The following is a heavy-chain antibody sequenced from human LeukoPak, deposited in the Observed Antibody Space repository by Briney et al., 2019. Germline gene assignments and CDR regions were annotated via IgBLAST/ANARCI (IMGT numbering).Heavy chain of an antibody. J-gene: IGHJ4*02. CDR3: ARANVLDYDSSGYYYGSYFDY. Sequence: ASVKVSCKASGYTFTSYYMHWVRQAPGQGLEWMGIINPSGGSTSYAQKFQGRVTTTRDTSTSTVYMELSSLRSEDTAVYYCARANVLDYDSSGYYYGSYFDYWGQGTLVTVSS. CDR2: INPSGGST. D-gene: IGHD3-22*01. V-gene: IGHV1-46*01. CDR1: GYTFTSYY.